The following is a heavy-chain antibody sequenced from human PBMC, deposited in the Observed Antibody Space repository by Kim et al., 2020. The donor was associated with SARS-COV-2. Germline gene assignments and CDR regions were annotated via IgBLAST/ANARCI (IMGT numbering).Heavy chain of an antibody. J-gene: IGHJ6*02. CDR3: AYLEYRRPCGLDV. D-gene: IGHD6-6*01. V-gene: IGHV4-59*11. CDR1: GGSISTHY. Sequence: SETLSLTCTVSGGSISTHYWSWLRQPPGKGLEWIGYIYNSGNTNYNPSLQSRVTISVNMSKNQLYPRLSPVTAVDTAEYYCAYLEYRRPCGLDVWGHGTT. CDR2: IYNSGNT.